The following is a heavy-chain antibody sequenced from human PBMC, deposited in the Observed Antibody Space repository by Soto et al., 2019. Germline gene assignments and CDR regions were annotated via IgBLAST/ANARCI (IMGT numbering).Heavy chain of an antibody. V-gene: IGHV1-69*12. D-gene: IGHD1-1*01. J-gene: IGHJ6*02. CDR1: GGTFSTSA. Sequence: QVQLVQSGAEVKKPGSSVKVSCKASGGTFSTSAISWVRQAPGQGLEWVGGIMPVFPTPDYAQNFQGRVTITAAESTTTAYLELTSLRADDTAVYYCARDKDRLQLGGTYYYILDVWGQGTAITVSS. CDR2: IMPVFPTP. CDR3: ARDKDRLQLGGTYYYILDV.